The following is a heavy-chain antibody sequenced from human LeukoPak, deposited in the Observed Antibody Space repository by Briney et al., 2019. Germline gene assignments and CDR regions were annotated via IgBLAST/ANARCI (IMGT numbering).Heavy chain of an antibody. V-gene: IGHV4-59*12. CDR3: ARSYSYGYHDY. J-gene: IGHJ4*02. Sequence: SETLSLTCTVSGVSISTYYWTWIRQPPGKGLEWIGNIDYSGNTKYNPSLKSRVTISVDTSKNQFSLKLSSVTAADTAVYYCARSYSYGYHDYWGQGTLVTVSS. CDR2: IDYSGNT. D-gene: IGHD5-18*01. CDR1: GVSISTYY.